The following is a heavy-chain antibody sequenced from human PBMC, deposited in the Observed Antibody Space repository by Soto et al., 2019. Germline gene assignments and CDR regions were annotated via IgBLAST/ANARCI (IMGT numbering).Heavy chain of an antibody. CDR3: AKDYGAAAGTGAEYFQH. D-gene: IGHD6-13*01. CDR2: ISGSGGST. CDR1: GFTFSSYA. V-gene: IGHV3-23*01. J-gene: IGHJ1*01. Sequence: GGSLRLSCAASGFTFSSYAMSWVRQAPGKGLEWVSAISGSGGSTYYADSVKDRFTISRDNSKNTLYLQMNSLRAEDTAVYYWAKDYGAAAGTGAEYFQHWGQGTLVTVSS.